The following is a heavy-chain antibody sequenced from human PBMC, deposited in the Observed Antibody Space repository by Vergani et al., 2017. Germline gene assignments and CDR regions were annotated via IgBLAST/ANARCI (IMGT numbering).Heavy chain of an antibody. CDR1: GFTFSEYY. J-gene: IGHJ6*03. Sequence: QVQLVESGGGLVKPGGSLRLSCAASGFTFSEYYMSWIRQAPGKGLEWVSYISSSGSTIYYADSVKGRFTISRDNAKNSLYLQMNGLRAEDTAVYYCARGVGEDFWSGYYISYYYYMDVWGKGTTVTVSS. D-gene: IGHD3-3*01. V-gene: IGHV3-11*01. CDR2: ISSSGSTI. CDR3: ARGVGEDFWSGYYISYYYYMDV.